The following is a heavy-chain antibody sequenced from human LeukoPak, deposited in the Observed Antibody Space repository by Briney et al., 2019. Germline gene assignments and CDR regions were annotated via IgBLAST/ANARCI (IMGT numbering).Heavy chain of an antibody. Sequence: GGSLRLSCAASGFTFSNYGMHWVRQAPGKGLEWVAFIRYDGSNKYYADSVKGRFTISRDNSKKTLYLQMNSLRAEDTAVYYCASSGSYLPNFDYWGQGTLVTVSS. CDR3: ASSGSYLPNFDY. J-gene: IGHJ4*02. CDR2: IRYDGSNK. CDR1: GFTFSNYG. V-gene: IGHV3-30*02. D-gene: IGHD1-26*01.